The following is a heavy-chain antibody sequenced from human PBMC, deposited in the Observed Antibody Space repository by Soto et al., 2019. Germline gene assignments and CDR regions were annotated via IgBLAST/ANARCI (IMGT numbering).Heavy chain of an antibody. J-gene: IGHJ4*02. Sequence: EVQLLESGGGLVQPGGSLRLSCAVSGFSFSNSAMIWVRLAPGKGLEWVSGISGSGDITYNTDSVKGRFAISRDTSKNVVYLQMRSLRAEDTAVYYCAKVPQWVLRYHDWFFDYWGQGTLVTVSS. CDR1: GFSFSNSA. CDR3: AKVPQWVLRYHDWFFDY. CDR2: ISGSGDIT. V-gene: IGHV3-23*01. D-gene: IGHD3-9*01.